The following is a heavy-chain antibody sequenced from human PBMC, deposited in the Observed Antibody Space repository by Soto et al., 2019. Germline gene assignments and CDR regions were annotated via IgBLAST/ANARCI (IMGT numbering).Heavy chain of an antibody. D-gene: IGHD3-10*01. Sequence: GGSLRLSCAASGFTFSSYWMTWVRQAPGKGLEWVANIKQDGSEKFYVDSVKGRFTISRDNAKNSLYMQMNSLRAEDTAVYYCARGAGSYFRRVVGAFDIWGQGTMVTVSS. CDR2: IKQDGSEK. CDR1: GFTFSSYW. CDR3: ARGAGSYFRRVVGAFDI. J-gene: IGHJ3*02. V-gene: IGHV3-7*04.